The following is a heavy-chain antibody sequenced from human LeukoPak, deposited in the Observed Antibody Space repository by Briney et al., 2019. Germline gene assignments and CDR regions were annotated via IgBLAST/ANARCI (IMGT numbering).Heavy chain of an antibody. CDR3: ARGDYSGSYYSSAYSDY. CDR1: GGSISSSNW. V-gene: IGHV4-4*02. J-gene: IGHJ4*02. Sequence: SGTLSLTCAVSGGSISSSNWWSWVRQPPGKGLEWIGEIYHSGSTNYNPSLKSRVTISVDKSKNQFSLKLSSVTAADTAVYYCARGDYSGSYYSSAYSDYWGQGTLVTVSS. D-gene: IGHD3-10*01. CDR2: IYHSGST.